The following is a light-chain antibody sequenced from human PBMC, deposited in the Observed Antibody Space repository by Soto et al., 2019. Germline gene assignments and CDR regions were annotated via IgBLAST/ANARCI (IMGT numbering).Light chain of an antibody. J-gene: IGLJ3*02. Sequence: QSALTQPASVSGSPGQSITISCSGTISDVGSYNLVSWYQHHPGKAPQGIIYAVTERPSGVSTRFSGSKSGNTASLTISGLQAEDEADYYCCSYAGSNWVFGGGTKVTVL. CDR3: CSYAGSNWV. CDR1: ISDVGSYNL. CDR2: AVT. V-gene: IGLV2-23*02.